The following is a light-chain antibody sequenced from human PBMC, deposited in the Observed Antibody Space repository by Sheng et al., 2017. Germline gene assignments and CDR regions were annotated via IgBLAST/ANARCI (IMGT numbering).Light chain of an antibody. CDR3: QQYDSAPYS. CDR2: KAS. Sequence: DIQMTQSPSTLSVSIGDRVTITCRASQSIGSWLAWYQQKPGKVPKVLMYKASTLKSGVASRFSGSGSGTEFTLTITSLQPDDIATYFCQQYDSAPYSFGQGTKLDIK. CDR1: QSIGSW. V-gene: IGKV1-5*03. J-gene: IGKJ2*03.